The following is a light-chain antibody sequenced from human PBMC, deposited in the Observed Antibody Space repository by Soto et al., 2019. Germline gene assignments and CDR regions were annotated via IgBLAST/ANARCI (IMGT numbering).Light chain of an antibody. Sequence: QSVLTQPASVSGSPGQSITISCTGTSSDVGSYNLVSWYQQHPGKAPKLMIYEVSKRPSGVSNRFSGSKSGNTASLTISGLQAEDEADYYCCSYAGSSIPFGTAPKVTVL. CDR3: CSYAGSSIP. CDR1: SSDVGSYNL. V-gene: IGLV2-23*02. J-gene: IGLJ1*01. CDR2: EVS.